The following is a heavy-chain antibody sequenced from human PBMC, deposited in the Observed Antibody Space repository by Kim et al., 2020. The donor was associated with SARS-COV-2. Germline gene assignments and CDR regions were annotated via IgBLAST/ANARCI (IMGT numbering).Heavy chain of an antibody. CDR1: GFSFSSNA. Sequence: GGSLRLSCAASGFSFSSNAINWVRQAPGKGLEWVSFICCSRRKTYYADSVKGRFTISRDNSKNTLYLQMNSLRAEDTAVYYCAKGDHYGLLTVYSWCFVLWGRGPVVAVST. V-gene: IGHV3-NL1*01. J-gene: IGHJ2*01. CDR3: AKGDHYGLLTVYSWCFVL. D-gene: IGHD3-9*01. CDR2: ICCSRRKT.